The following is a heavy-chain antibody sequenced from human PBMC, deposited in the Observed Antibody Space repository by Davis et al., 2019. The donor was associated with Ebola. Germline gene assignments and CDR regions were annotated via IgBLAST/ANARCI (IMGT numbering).Heavy chain of an antibody. CDR2: IYYSGST. J-gene: IGHJ4*02. CDR3: ARAPSITIFGVVIQPYFDY. CDR1: GGSISSHY. D-gene: IGHD3-3*01. Sequence: LRLSCTVSGGSISSHYWSWIRQPPGKGLEWIGYIYYSGSTNYNPSLKSRVTISVDTSKNQFSLKLSSVTAADTAVYYCARAPSITIFGVVIQPYFDYWGQGTLVTVSS. V-gene: IGHV4-59*11.